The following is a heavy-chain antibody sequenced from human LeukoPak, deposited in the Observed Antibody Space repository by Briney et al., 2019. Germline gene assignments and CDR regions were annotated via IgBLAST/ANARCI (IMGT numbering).Heavy chain of an antibody. D-gene: IGHD6-25*01. J-gene: IGHJ4*02. CDR2: ISYDGNDK. CDR1: GFIFSSYA. Sequence: GGSLRLSCSVSGFIFSSYAMHWVRQAPGKGLEWVAVISYDGNDKYYADSVKGRFTISRDSSENTLFLQMSSLRIEDTAVYYCAREWGNSGYDYWGQGTLVTVSS. V-gene: IGHV3-30-3*01. CDR3: AREWGNSGYDY.